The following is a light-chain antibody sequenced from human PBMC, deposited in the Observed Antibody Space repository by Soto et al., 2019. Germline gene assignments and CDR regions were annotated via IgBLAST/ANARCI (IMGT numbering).Light chain of an antibody. CDR3: QQYAGSPRT. Sequence: EVVMTQSPATLSVSPGERVTLSCRASQSVRSNLAWYQQKPGQSPRLLIYGASTRATGIPARFSGSGSGTEFTLTISSLQSEDFAVYYGQQYAGSPRTFGQGTKV. J-gene: IGKJ1*01. V-gene: IGKV3-15*01. CDR2: GAS. CDR1: QSVRSN.